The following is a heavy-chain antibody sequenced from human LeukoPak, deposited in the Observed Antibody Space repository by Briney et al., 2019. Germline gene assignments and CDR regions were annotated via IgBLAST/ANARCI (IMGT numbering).Heavy chain of an antibody. Sequence: PSETLSLTCAVYGGSFSGYYWSWIRQPPGKGLEWIGEINHSGSTNYNPSLKSRVTISVDTSKNQFSLKLGSVTAADTAVYYCARSGSRGPPDYYGSGSYTYWGQGTLVTVSS. CDR2: INHSGST. CDR1: GGSFSGYY. CDR3: ARSGSRGPPDYYGSGSYTY. J-gene: IGHJ4*02. V-gene: IGHV4-34*01. D-gene: IGHD3-10*01.